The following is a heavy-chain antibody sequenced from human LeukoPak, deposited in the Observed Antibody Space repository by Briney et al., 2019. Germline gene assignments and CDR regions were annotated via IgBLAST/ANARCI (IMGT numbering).Heavy chain of an antibody. D-gene: IGHD1-26*01. CDR1: GFTFSAYA. Sequence: GGSLRLSCAASGFTFSAYAMHWVRQAPGKGLEWVAVISYDGNNEYYADSVKGRFTISRDNAKNTLYLQMNSLRAEDTAVYYCARRSSGSPPYYFDYWGQGTLVTVSS. CDR3: ARRSSGSPPYYFDY. V-gene: IGHV3-30*04. CDR2: ISYDGNNE. J-gene: IGHJ4*02.